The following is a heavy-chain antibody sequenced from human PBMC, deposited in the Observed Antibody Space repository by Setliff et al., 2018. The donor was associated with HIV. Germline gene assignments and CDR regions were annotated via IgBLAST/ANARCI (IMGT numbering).Heavy chain of an antibody. D-gene: IGHD3-22*01. CDR2: IYTNGNT. CDR3: AREFYHYDSSDYYSDYYYYYMDV. Sequence: LSLTCTVSCGSISRGSYYWSWIRQPAGKGLEWIGRIYTNGNTNYNPSLKSRVTISVDTSKNQISLKLRSVTAADTAVFYCAREFYHYDSSDYYSDYYYYYMDVWGKGTTVTSP. J-gene: IGHJ6*03. CDR1: CGSISRGSYY. V-gene: IGHV4-61*02.